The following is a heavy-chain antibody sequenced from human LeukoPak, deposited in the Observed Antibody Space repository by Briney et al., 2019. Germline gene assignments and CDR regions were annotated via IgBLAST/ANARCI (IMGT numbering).Heavy chain of an antibody. V-gene: IGHV4-4*07. D-gene: IGHD3-22*01. J-gene: IGHJ4*02. Sequence: PSETLSLTCTVSGGSINAYYWTWIHQPAGEGLEWIGRIHTSGSTYYNPSLKGRALMTLDKPNNQFSLELKSLTAADTAVYYCARYDSTWDNFDYWGQGTLVTVSS. CDR1: GGSINAYY. CDR3: ARYDSTWDNFDY. CDR2: IHTSGST.